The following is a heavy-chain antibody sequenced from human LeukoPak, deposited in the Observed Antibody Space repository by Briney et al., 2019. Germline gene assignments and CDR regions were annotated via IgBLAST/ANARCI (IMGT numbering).Heavy chain of an antibody. CDR2: ISYDGSNK. J-gene: IGHJ3*02. CDR3: ARALYYYDSRGSGGAFDI. V-gene: IGHV3-30-3*01. D-gene: IGHD3-22*01. Sequence: GGSLRLSCAASGFTFSSYAMHWVRQAPGKGLEWVAVISYDGSNKYYADSVKGRFTISRDNSKNTLYLQMNSLRAEDTAVYYCARALYYYDSRGSGGAFDIWGQGTMVTVSS. CDR1: GFTFSSYA.